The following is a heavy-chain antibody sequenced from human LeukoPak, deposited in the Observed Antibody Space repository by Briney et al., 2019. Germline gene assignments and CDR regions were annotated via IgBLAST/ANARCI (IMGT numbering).Heavy chain of an antibody. CDR2: IYYSGST. J-gene: IGHJ5*02. D-gene: IGHD3-10*01. CDR1: GGSISSYY. V-gene: IGHV4-59*08. Sequence: KASETLSLTCTVSGGSISSYYWSWIRQPPGKGLEWIGYIYYSGSTNYNPSLKSRVTISVDTSKNQFSLKLSSVTAADTAVYYCARLWFGESRSRFDPRGQGTLVTVSS. CDR3: ARLWFGESRSRFDP.